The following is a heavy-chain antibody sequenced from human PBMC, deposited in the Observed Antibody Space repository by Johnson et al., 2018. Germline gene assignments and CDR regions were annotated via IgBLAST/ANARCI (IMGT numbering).Heavy chain of an antibody. J-gene: IGHJ3*02. Sequence: QVQLVESGGGVVQLGRSLRLSCAASGFNFRTYGMHWVRQAPGTGLEWVAVISYDGSNKYYADSVKGRFTISRDNSKNTLYLQMNSLRAEDTAVYYCAKEAYYYDSSGYRDAFDIWGQGTMVTVSS. D-gene: IGHD3-22*01. CDR3: AKEAYYYDSSGYRDAFDI. CDR2: ISYDGSNK. V-gene: IGHV3-30*18. CDR1: GFNFRTYG.